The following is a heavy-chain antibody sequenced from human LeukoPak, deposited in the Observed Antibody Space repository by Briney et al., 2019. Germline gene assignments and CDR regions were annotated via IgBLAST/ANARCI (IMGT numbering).Heavy chain of an antibody. CDR1: GFTFSSYS. D-gene: IGHD2-2*01. CDR3: ARDLYCSSTSCPLRY. CDR2: ISSSSSYI. Sequence: TSGGSLRLSCAASGFTFSSYSMNWARQAPGKGLEWVSSISSSSSYIYYADSVKGRFTISRDNAKNSLYLQMNSLRAEDTAVYYCARDLYCSSTSCPLRYWGQGTLVTVSS. J-gene: IGHJ4*02. V-gene: IGHV3-21*01.